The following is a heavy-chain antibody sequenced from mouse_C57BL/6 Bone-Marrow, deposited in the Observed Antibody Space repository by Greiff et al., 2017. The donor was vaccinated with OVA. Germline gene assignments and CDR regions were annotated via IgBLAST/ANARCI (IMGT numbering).Heavy chain of an antibody. Sequence: VQLQESGAELVKPGASVKMSCKASGYTFTSYWITWVKQRPGQGLEWIGDIYPGSGSTNYNEKFKSKATLTVDTSSSTAYMQLSSLTSEDSAVYYCARGDYDGPYWYFDVWGTGTTVTVSS. J-gene: IGHJ1*03. CDR3: ARGDYDGPYWYFDV. V-gene: IGHV1-55*01. CDR1: GYTFTSYW. CDR2: IYPGSGST. D-gene: IGHD2-4*01.